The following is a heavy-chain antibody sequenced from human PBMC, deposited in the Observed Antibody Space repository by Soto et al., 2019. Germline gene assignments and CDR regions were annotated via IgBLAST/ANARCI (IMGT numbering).Heavy chain of an antibody. V-gene: IGHV1-18*04. CDR1: GYSFTSYG. CDR3: ARITPEITIFGVDPTHDY. CDR2: ISAYNGNT. J-gene: IGHJ4*02. Sequence: QVQLVQSGAEVKKPGASVKVSCKASGYSFTSYGITWVRQAPGQGLEWMGWISAYNGNTNYAQKLQGRVTMTTDTSTSTAYMELRSLRSDDTAVYYCARITPEITIFGVDPTHDYWGQGTLVTVSS. D-gene: IGHD3-3*01.